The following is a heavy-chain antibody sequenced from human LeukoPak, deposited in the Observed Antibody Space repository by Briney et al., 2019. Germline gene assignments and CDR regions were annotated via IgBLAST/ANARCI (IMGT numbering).Heavy chain of an antibody. CDR1: GGSFSGYY. CDR3: ARRVVGATNFFDY. Sequence: SETLSLTCAVYGGSFSGYYWSWIRQPPGKGLEWIGEINHSGSTNYNPSLKSRVTISVDTSKNQFSLKLSSVTAADTAVYYCARRVVGATNFFDYWGQGTLVTVS. CDR2: INHSGST. J-gene: IGHJ4*02. D-gene: IGHD1-26*01. V-gene: IGHV4-34*01.